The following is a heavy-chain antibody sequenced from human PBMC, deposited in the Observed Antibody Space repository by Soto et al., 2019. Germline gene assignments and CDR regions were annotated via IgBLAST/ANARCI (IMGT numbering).Heavy chain of an antibody. CDR2: IIPIFGTA. J-gene: IGHJ5*02. CDR3: ARGDSSGYYNWFDP. CDR1: GGTFSSYA. V-gene: IGHV1-69*12. Sequence: QVQLVQSGAEVKKPGSSVKVSCKASGGTFSSYAISWVRQAPGQGLEWMGGIIPIFGTANYAQKFQGRVTXXAXESXSTAYMELSSLRSEDTAVYYCARGDSSGYYNWFDPWGQGTLVTVSS. D-gene: IGHD3-22*01.